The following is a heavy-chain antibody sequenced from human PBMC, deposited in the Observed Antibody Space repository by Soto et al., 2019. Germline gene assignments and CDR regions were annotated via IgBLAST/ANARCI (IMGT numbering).Heavy chain of an antibody. CDR3: AKDRRYFDWLVISIDY. Sequence: PGGSLRLSCAASGFTFSSYAMSWVRQAPGKGLEWVSAISGSGGSTYYADSVKGRFTISRDNSKNTLYLQMNSLRAEDTAVYYCAKDRRYFDWLVISIDYWGQGTLVTVS. V-gene: IGHV3-23*01. D-gene: IGHD3-9*01. CDR1: GFTFSSYA. J-gene: IGHJ4*02. CDR2: ISGSGGST.